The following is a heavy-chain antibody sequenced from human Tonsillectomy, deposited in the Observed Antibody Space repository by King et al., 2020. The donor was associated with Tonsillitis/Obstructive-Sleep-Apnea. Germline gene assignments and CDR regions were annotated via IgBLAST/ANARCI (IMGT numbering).Heavy chain of an antibody. CDR1: GGSINSYY. V-gene: IGHV4-59*01. D-gene: IGHD2-2*01. CDR2: VYYSGST. J-gene: IGHJ5*02. Sequence: QLQESGPGLVKPSETLSLTCTVSGGSINSYYWSWIRQPPGKGLEWIGYVYYSGSTNYNPSLKSRVTISVDTSKNQFSLKLGSVTAADTAVYYCARDGGYCSSTSCSQHSWFDPWGQGTLVTVSS. CDR3: ARDGGYCSSTSCSQHSWFDP.